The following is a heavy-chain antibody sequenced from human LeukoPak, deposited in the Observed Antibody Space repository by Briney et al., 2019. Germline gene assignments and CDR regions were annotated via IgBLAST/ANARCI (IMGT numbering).Heavy chain of an antibody. J-gene: IGHJ4*02. CDR1: GGSFSGYY. CDR3: ARDRYYYGSGSFGFDY. D-gene: IGHD3-10*01. CDR2: INHSGST. Sequence: SETLSLTCAVYGGSFSGYYWSWIRQPPGKGLEWIGEINHSGSTNYNPSLKSRVTISVDASKNQFSLKLSSVTAADTAVYYCARDRYYYGSGSFGFDYWGQGTLVTVSS. V-gene: IGHV4-34*01.